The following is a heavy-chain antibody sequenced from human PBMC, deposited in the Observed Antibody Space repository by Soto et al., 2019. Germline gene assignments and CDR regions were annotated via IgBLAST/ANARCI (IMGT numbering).Heavy chain of an antibody. CDR1: GGSISSYY. Sequence: SETLSLTCTVSGGSISSYYWSWIRQPPGKGLEWIGYIYYSGSTNYNPSLKSRVTISVDTSKNQFSLKLSSVTAADTAVYYCARQPHYDFWSGYSSVNWFDPWGQGTLVTVSS. D-gene: IGHD3-3*01. CDR3: ARQPHYDFWSGYSSVNWFDP. V-gene: IGHV4-59*01. J-gene: IGHJ5*02. CDR2: IYYSGST.